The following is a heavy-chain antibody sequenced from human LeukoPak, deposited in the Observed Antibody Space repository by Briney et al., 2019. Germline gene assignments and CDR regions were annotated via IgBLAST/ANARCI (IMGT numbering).Heavy chain of an antibody. V-gene: IGHV5-51*01. CDR2: IYPGDSDT. Sequence: GESLKISCKGSGYSFTSYWIGWVRQMPGKGLEWMGIIYPGDSDTRYSPSFQGQVTISVDKSISTAYLQWSSLKASDTAMYYCARHRSPGIAAAGTEYYFDYWGQGTLVTVSS. D-gene: IGHD6-13*01. CDR1: GYSFTSYW. J-gene: IGHJ4*02. CDR3: ARHRSPGIAAAGTEYYFDY.